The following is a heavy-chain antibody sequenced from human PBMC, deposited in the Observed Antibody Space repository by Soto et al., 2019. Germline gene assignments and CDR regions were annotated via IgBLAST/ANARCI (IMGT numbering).Heavy chain of an antibody. J-gene: IGHJ3*02. CDR1: GGSISSSSYY. D-gene: IGHD7-27*01. V-gene: IGHV4-39*07. CDR2: IYYSGST. Sequence: SETLSLTCTVSGGSISSSSYYWGWIRQPPGKGLEWIGSIYYSGSTYYNPSLKSRVTISVDTSKNQFSLKLSSVTAADTAVYYCAGPAARELGAFDIWGQGTMVTVSS. CDR3: AGPAARELGAFDI.